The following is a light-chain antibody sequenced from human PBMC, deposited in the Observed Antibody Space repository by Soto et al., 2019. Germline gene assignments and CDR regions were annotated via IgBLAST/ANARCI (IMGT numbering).Light chain of an antibody. Sequence: DIQMTQSPSFLSASVGDRVTITCRSSQRISGYLYWYQHKPGRAPNLLIYAASSLQIGFPSRFSGSGSGTDFTLTVSSLQPEDFATYYCQQSYSFPLTFGQGTKVELK. V-gene: IGKV1-39*01. CDR2: AAS. CDR3: QQSYSFPLT. J-gene: IGKJ1*01. CDR1: QRISGY.